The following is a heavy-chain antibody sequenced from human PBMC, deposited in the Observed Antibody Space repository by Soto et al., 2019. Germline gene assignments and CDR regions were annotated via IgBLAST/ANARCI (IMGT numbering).Heavy chain of an antibody. Sequence: PSETLSLTCTVSGGSISSGDYYWSWIRQPPGKGLEWIGYIYYSGSTYYNPSLKSRVTISVDTSKNQFSLKLSSVTAADTAVYYCARDIMGTNYYYYGMDVWGQGTTLTVSS. D-gene: IGHD2-8*01. V-gene: IGHV4-30-4*01. CDR1: GGSISSGDYY. CDR2: IYYSGST. J-gene: IGHJ6*02. CDR3: ARDIMGTNYYYYGMDV.